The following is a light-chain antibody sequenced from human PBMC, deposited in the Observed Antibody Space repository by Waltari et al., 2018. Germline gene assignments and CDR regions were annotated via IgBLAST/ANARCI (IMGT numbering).Light chain of an antibody. CDR3: QQYYSPPPLFT. V-gene: IGKV4-1*01. J-gene: IGKJ3*01. CDR2: WAS. CDR1: QGVLSGSNNKNY. Sequence: DIVMTQSPDSLAVSLGERDTIHCTSSQGVLSGSNNKNYLAWYQQKPGQPPKLLIYWASSRESGVPDRFSGSGSGTDFTLTISSLQAEDVAVYYCQQYYSPPPLFTFGPGTKVDIK.